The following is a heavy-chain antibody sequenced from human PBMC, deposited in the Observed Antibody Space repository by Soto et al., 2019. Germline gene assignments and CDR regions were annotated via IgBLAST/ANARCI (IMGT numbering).Heavy chain of an antibody. J-gene: IGHJ3*02. CDR3: ARVGSYHSTAFDI. CDR2: IYYSGST. D-gene: IGHD3-10*01. CDR1: GGSISSGGYY. Sequence: QVQLQESGPGPVKPSQTLSLTCTVSGGSISSGGYYWSRIRQHPGKGLEWIGNIYYSGSTYYNPSLKSRVTISVDTSKNQFSLKLSSVTAADTAVYYCARVGSYHSTAFDIWGQGTMDTVSS. V-gene: IGHV4-31*03.